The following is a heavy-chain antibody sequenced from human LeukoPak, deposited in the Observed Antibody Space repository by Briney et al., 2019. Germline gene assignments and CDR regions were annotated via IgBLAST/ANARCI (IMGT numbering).Heavy chain of an antibody. CDR2: ISAYNGNT. J-gene: IGHJ4*02. D-gene: IGHD2-15*01. Sequence: ASVKVSCKASGYTFTGYYMHWVRQAPGQGLEWMGWISAYNGNTNYAQKLQGRVTMTTDTSTSTAYMELRSLRSDDTAVYYCARWLVVVAATYYFDYWGQGTLVTVSS. V-gene: IGHV1-18*04. CDR1: GYTFTGYY. CDR3: ARWLVVVAATYYFDY.